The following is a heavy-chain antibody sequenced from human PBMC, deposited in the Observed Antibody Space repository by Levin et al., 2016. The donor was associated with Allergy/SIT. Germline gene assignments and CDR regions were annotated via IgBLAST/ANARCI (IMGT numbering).Heavy chain of an antibody. CDR2: ISYDGSNK. CDR1: GFTFSSYG. Sequence: GESLKISCAASGFTFSSYGMHWVRQAPGKGLEWVAVISYDGSNKYYADSVKGRFTISRDNSKNTLYLQMNSLRAEDTAVYYCAKDQGYYDFWSGSSPPYHDYWGQGTLVTVSS. V-gene: IGHV3-30*18. D-gene: IGHD3-3*01. J-gene: IGHJ4*02. CDR3: AKDQGYYDFWSGSSPPYHDY.